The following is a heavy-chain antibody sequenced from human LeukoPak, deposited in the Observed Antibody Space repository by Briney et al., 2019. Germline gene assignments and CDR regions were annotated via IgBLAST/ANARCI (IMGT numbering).Heavy chain of an antibody. CDR3: ARGDGYGYYYMDV. V-gene: IGHV3-30*02. CDR2: IRYDGSNR. Sequence: GGSLRLSCAASGFTFSSYGMHWVRQAPGKGLEWVAFIRYDGSNRYYADSVKGRFTISRDNSKNTLYLQMNSLRAEDTAVYYCARGDGYGYYYMDVWGKGTTVTVSS. D-gene: IGHD3-22*01. CDR1: GFTFSSYG. J-gene: IGHJ6*03.